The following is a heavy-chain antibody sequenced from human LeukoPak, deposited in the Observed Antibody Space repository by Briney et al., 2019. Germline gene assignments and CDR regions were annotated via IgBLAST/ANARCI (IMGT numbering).Heavy chain of an antibody. CDR2: MNPNSGNT. Sequence: GASVKVSCKASGYTFTSYDINWVRQATGQGLEWMGWMNPNSGNTGYAQKFQGRVTMTRNTSISTAYMELSSLRSEDTAVYYCAAGEDFWGGGLFDYWGQGTLVPVSS. CDR3: AAGEDFWGGGLFDY. CDR1: GYTFTSYD. J-gene: IGHJ4*02. D-gene: IGHD3-3*01. V-gene: IGHV1-8*01.